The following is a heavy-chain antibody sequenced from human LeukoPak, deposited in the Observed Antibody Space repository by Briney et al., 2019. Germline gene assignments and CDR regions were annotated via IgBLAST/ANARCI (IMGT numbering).Heavy chain of an antibody. CDR2: INHSGST. V-gene: IGHV4-34*01. CDR3: ASALSASGYYY. J-gene: IGHJ4*02. D-gene: IGHD3-22*01. CDR1: GGSFSGFH. Sequence: SETLSLTCAAYGGSFSGFHWIWIRQPPGKGLEWIGEINHSGSTNYNSSLKSRVTISVDTSKNQFSLKVSSVTAADTAVYYCASALSASGYYYWGQGTLVTVSS.